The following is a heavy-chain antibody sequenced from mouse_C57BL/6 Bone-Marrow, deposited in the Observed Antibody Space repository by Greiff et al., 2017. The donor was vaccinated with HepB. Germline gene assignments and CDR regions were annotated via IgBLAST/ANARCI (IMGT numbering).Heavy chain of an antibody. J-gene: IGHJ4*01. CDR2: IYPRSGNT. D-gene: IGHD4-1*01. CDR1: GYTFTSYG. V-gene: IGHV1-81*01. Sequence: QVQLQQSGAELARPGASVKLSCKASGYTFTSYGISWVKQRTGQGLEWIGEIYPRSGNTYYNEKFKGKATLTADKSSSAAYMELRSLTSEDSAVYFCARSTLGYAMDYWGQGTSVTVSS. CDR3: ARSTLGYAMDY.